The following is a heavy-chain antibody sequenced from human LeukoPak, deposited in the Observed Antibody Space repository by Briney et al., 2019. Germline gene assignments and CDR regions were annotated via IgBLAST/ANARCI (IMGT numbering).Heavy chain of an antibody. D-gene: IGHD6-13*01. Sequence: ASVKVSCKASGYSFSSYGFSWVRQAPGQGLEWMGWITTYNGNTNYAQKFQGRVTMTTDTFTSTAYMELRSLSSDDTAVYHCARENDSSSWYRSAFDIWGQGTMVTVSS. CDR3: ARENDSSSWYRSAFDI. CDR1: GYSFSSYG. CDR2: ITTYNGNT. V-gene: IGHV1-18*01. J-gene: IGHJ3*02.